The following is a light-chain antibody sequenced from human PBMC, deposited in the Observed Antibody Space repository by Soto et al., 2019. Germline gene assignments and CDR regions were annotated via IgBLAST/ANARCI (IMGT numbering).Light chain of an antibody. CDR2: EVT. CDR3: YSFTGISTSLFV. CDR1: SRDIGTSNL. J-gene: IGLJ1*01. Sequence: QSVLTQPASVSGSPGQSITISCTGSSRDIGTSNLVSWYQQYPGKAPKLIIYEVTNRPSGISYRFSGSKSGNTASLTISGLQPEDEATYYCYSFTGISTSLFVFGTGTKLTVL. V-gene: IGLV2-23*02.